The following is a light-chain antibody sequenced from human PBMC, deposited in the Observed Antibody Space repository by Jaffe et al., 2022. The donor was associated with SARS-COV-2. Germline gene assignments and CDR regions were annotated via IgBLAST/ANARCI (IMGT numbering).Light chain of an antibody. J-gene: IGKJ4*01. V-gene: IGKV3-11*01. Sequence: EIVLTQSPATLSLSPGERATLSCRASQSFSGYLAWYQQKPGQAPRLLIFDTFNRATGVPARFSGSGSGTDFTLTISGLEPEDFAVYYCHQRSIWPITFGGGTKVEIK. CDR1: QSFSGY. CDR2: DTF. CDR3: HQRSIWPIT.